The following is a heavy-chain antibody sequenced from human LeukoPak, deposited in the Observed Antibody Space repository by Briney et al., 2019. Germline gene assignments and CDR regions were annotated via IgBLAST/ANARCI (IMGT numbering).Heavy chain of an antibody. CDR3: ARRGVLMVYATEYYFDY. J-gene: IGHJ4*02. CDR1: GGSIISYY. V-gene: IGHV4-59*08. D-gene: IGHD2-8*01. CDR2: IYYSGST. Sequence: PSETLSLTCTVSGGSIISYYWSWIRQPPGKGLEWLGYIYYSGSTNYNPSLKSRVTISVDTYTNQSSLKMSSVTAADTAVYYCARRGVLMVYATEYYFDYWGQGTLVTVSS.